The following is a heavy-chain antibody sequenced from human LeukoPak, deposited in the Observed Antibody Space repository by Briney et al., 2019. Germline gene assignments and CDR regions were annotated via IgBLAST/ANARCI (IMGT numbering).Heavy chain of an antibody. D-gene: IGHD6-13*01. J-gene: IGHJ6*02. CDR1: GFTFSSYS. V-gene: IGHV3-21*01. Sequence: GGSLRLSCAASGFTFSSYSMNWVRQAPGKGLEWVSSISSSSSYIYYADSVKGRFTISRDNAKNSLYLQMNSLRAEDTAVYYCARGGSSWTSYYYYGMDVWGQGTTVTVSS. CDR3: ARGGSSWTSYYYYGMDV. CDR2: ISSSSSYI.